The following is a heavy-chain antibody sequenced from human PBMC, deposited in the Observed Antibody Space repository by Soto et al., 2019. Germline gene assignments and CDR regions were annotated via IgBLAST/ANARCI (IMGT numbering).Heavy chain of an antibody. CDR3: ARVRFLEWLHDYYYYMDV. D-gene: IGHD3-3*01. CDR2: ISAYNGNT. V-gene: IGHV1-18*01. Sequence: ASVKVSCKASGYTFTSYGISWVRQAPGQGLEWMGWISAYNGNTNYAQKLQGRVTMTTDTSTSTAYMELRSLRSDDTAVYYCARVRFLEWLHDYYYYMDVWGKGTTVTVSS. J-gene: IGHJ6*03. CDR1: GYTFTSYG.